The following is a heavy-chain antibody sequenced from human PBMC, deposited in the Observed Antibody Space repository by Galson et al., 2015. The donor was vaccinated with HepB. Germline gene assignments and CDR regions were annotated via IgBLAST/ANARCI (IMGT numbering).Heavy chain of an antibody. CDR3: ARVVTGGAPYFDY. V-gene: IGHV1-18*01. D-gene: IGHD4-23*01. J-gene: IGHJ4*02. Sequence: SVKVSCKASGYTFKNYDISWVRQAPEQGLEWMGWISPHNGNTNYEQKLQGRVTMTTDTSTTTAYMDLRNLRSDDTAVYYCARVVTGGAPYFDYWGQGTLVTVSS. CDR2: ISPHNGNT. CDR1: GYTFKNYD.